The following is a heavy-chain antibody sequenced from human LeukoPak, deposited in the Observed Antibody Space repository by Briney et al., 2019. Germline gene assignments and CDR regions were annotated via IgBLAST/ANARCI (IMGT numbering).Heavy chain of an antibody. J-gene: IGHJ4*02. V-gene: IGHV3-30-3*01. CDR2: ISYDGSNK. CDR3: ASQPSLAYYFDY. CDR1: GFTFSSYA. Sequence: PGGSLRLSCAASGFTFSSYAMHWVRQAPGKGLEWVAVISYDGSNKYYADSVKGRFTISRDNSKNTLYLQMNSLRAEDTAVYYCASQPSLAYYFDYWGQGTLVAVSS.